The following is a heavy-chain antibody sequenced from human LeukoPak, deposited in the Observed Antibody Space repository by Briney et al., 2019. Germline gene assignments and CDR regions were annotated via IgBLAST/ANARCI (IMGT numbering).Heavy chain of an antibody. CDR3: ARLSITMIVVVIIDY. J-gene: IGHJ4*02. D-gene: IGHD3-22*01. V-gene: IGHV4-38-2*01. Sequence: SETLSLTCAVSGYSISSGYYWGWIRQPPEKGLEWIGSIYHSGSAYYNPSLKSRVTISVDTSKNQFSLKLSSVTAADTAVYYCARLSITMIVVVIIDYWGQGTLVTVSS. CDR2: IYHSGSA. CDR1: GYSISSGYY.